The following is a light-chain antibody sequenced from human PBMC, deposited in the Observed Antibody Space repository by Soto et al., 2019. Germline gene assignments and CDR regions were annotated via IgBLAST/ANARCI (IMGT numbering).Light chain of an antibody. Sequence: DIQMTQSPSTLSASVGDRVTITCRASQSISSWLAWYQKKPGKAPKLLIYKASSLERGVPSRFSGSGSGTVFPLTISSLQPDDVATYYCQQYNSYRRTVGQGTKVEIK. CDR2: KAS. CDR3: QQYNSYRRT. CDR1: QSISSW. J-gene: IGKJ1*01. V-gene: IGKV1-5*03.